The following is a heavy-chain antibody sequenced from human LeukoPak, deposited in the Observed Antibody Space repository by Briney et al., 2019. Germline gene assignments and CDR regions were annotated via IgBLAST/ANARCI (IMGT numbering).Heavy chain of an antibody. V-gene: IGHV1-24*01. CDR2: FDPEDGET. Sequence: ASVKVSCKVSGYTLTELSMHWVRQAPGKGLEWMGGFDPEDGETIYAQKFQGRVTMTEDTSTDTAYMELSSLRSEDTAVYYCARVSRRISENGGSCYGCFGFDPWGQGTLVTVSS. CDR3: ARVSRRISENGGSCYGCFGFDP. CDR1: GYTLTELS. J-gene: IGHJ5*02. D-gene: IGHD2-15*01.